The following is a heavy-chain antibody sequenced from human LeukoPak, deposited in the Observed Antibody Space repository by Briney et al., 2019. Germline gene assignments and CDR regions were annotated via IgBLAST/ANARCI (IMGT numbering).Heavy chain of an antibody. D-gene: IGHD6-13*01. CDR3: ARGGYSSSWYDYYYYYYMDV. CDR2: IIPIFGTA. CDR1: GGTFSSYA. V-gene: IGHV1-69*06. J-gene: IGHJ6*03. Sequence: SVKVSCKASGGTFSSYAISWVRQAPGQGLECMGGIIPIFGTANYAQKFQGRVTITADKSTSTAYMELSSLRSEDTAVYYCARGGYSSSWYDYYYYYYMDVWGKGTTVTVSS.